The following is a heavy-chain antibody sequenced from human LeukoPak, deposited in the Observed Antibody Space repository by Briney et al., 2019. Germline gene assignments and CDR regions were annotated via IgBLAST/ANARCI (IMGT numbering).Heavy chain of an antibody. CDR2: INHSGST. J-gene: IGHJ4*02. CDR3: ARGTRHLYYDSSRPLDC. Sequence: SETLSLTCAVYGGSFNGYYWSWIRQPPGRGLEWIGEINHSGSTNYNPSLKSRVTISVDTSKNQFSLKLSSVTAADTAVYYCARGTRHLYYDSSRPLDCWGQGTLVTVSS. CDR1: GGSFNGYY. D-gene: IGHD3-22*01. V-gene: IGHV4-34*01.